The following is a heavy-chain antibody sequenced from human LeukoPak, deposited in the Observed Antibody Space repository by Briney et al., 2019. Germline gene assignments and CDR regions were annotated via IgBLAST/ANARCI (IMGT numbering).Heavy chain of an antibody. Sequence: GGSLRLSCAASGFTFSSYGMHWVRQARGKGLEWVAFIRYDGSNKYYADSVKGRFTISRDNSKNTLYLQMNSLRAEDTAVYYCAKGQGVSSGWPEYFQHWGQGTLVTVSS. CDR1: GFTFSSYG. CDR3: AKGQGVSSGWPEYFQH. J-gene: IGHJ1*01. V-gene: IGHV3-30*02. D-gene: IGHD6-19*01. CDR2: IRYDGSNK.